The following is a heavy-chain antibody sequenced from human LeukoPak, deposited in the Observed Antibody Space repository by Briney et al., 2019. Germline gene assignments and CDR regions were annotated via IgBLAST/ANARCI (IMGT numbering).Heavy chain of an antibody. CDR1: GGSLSNYY. CDR3: ARHRVAYCGGDCYPGAFDI. V-gene: IGHV4-59*08. CDR2: IYYSGST. J-gene: IGHJ3*02. Sequence: SETLSLTCTVSGGSLSNYYWSWIRQPPGKGLEWIGYIYYSGSTNYNPSLKSRVTISVDTSKNQFSLKLSSVTAADTAVYYFARHRVAYCGGDCYPGAFDIWGQGTMVTVSS. D-gene: IGHD2-21*02.